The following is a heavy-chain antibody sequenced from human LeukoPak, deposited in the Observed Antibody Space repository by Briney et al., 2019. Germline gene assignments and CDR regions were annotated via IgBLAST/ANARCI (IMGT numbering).Heavy chain of an antibody. D-gene: IGHD3-10*01. V-gene: IGHV3-23*01. CDR1: GRTIIQYD. J-gene: IGHJ1*01. CDR3: AKGREGPIGVREH. Sequence: PGGTLRLSFAASGRTIIQYDMSWVRQVPGMGLEWVSTIDVSGGSTNYADSVRGRFTISRDNSKNTLYLQIYSLGAGATAVYYCAKGREGPIGVREHWGQRTLVTVSS. CDR2: IDVSGGST.